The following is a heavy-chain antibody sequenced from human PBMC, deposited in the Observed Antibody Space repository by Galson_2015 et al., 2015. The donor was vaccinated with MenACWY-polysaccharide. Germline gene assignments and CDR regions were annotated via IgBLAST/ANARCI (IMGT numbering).Heavy chain of an antibody. CDR3: AREFTGDGSSWYYWYFDL. V-gene: IGHV3-13*01. J-gene: IGHJ2*01. CDR1: GSTFSSFD. CDR2: ISTGGDT. D-gene: IGHD6-13*01. Sequence: SLRLSCAASGSTFSSFDMHWVRHVIGKGLEWVAAISTGGDTYYSGSVKGRFTISRENAKNSLYLQMNSLRAGDTAVYYCAREFTGDGSSWYYWYFDLWGRGTLVTVSS.